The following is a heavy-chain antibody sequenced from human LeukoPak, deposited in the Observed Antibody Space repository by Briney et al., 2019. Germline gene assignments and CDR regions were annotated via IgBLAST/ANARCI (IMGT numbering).Heavy chain of an antibody. J-gene: IGHJ4*02. CDR2: ISSSSSYI. Sequence: GGSLRLPCAASGFTFSSYSMNWVRQAPGKGLEWVSSISSSSSYIYYADSVKGRFTISRDNAKNSLYLQMNSLRAEDTALYYCAKDIFYSGYGYFDYWGQGTLVTVSS. D-gene: IGHD5-12*01. CDR3: AKDIFYSGYGYFDY. V-gene: IGHV3-21*04. CDR1: GFTFSSYS.